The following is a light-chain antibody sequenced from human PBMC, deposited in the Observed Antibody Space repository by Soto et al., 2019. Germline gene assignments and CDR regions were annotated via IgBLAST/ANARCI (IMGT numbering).Light chain of an antibody. Sequence: QSVLTQPPSASGTPGKRVTISCSGSSSNIGSNTVNWYQQLPGTAPKLLIYSNNQRPSGVPDRFSGSKSGTSASLAISGLKSEDEADYYCAAWDDSLNGAGFGGGTQLTVL. V-gene: IGLV1-44*01. CDR2: SNN. CDR3: AAWDDSLNGAG. CDR1: SSNIGSNT. J-gene: IGLJ7*01.